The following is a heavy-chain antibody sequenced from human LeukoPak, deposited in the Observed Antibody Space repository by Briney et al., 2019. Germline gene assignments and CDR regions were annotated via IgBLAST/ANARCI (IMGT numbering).Heavy chain of an antibody. CDR3: ARGLQQQLGWFDR. CDR1: GITVSNNY. D-gene: IGHD6-13*01. J-gene: IGHJ5*02. CDR2: IYSGGGT. V-gene: IGHV3-53*04. Sequence: GGSLRLSCSASGITVSNNYMSWVRQAPGKGLEWVSIIYSGGGTNYADSVKGRFTISRINSKNTLYLQMSSLRPDDTAVYYCARGLQQQLGWFDRWGQGTLVTVSS.